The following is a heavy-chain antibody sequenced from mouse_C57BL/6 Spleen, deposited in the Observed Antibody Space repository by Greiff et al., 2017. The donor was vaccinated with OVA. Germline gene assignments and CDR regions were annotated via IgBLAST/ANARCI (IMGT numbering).Heavy chain of an antibody. V-gene: IGHV1-26*01. CDR1: GYTFTDYY. D-gene: IGHD1-1*01. CDR2: LNPNNGGT. Sequence: EVKLQQSGPELVKPGASVKISCKASGYTFTDYYMNWVKQSHGKSLEWIGDLNPNNGGTSYNQKFKGKATLTVDKSSSTAYMELRSLTSEDSAVYYGARHYGSSLYYFDYWGQGTTLTVSS. CDR3: ARHYGSSLYYFDY. J-gene: IGHJ2*01.